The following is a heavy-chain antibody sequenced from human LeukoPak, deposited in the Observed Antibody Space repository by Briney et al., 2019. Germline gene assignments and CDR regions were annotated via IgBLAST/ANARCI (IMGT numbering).Heavy chain of an antibody. CDR1: GGSISSGSYY. Sequence: PSETLSLTCTVSGGSISSGSYYWSWIRQPAGQGLEWIGRIYTSGSTNYNPSLKSRVTISVDTSKNQFSLKLSSVTAADTAVYYCARVMAVYYFDYWGQGTLVTVSS. V-gene: IGHV4-61*02. CDR3: ARVMAVYYFDY. CDR2: IYTSGST. J-gene: IGHJ4*02. D-gene: IGHD5-24*01.